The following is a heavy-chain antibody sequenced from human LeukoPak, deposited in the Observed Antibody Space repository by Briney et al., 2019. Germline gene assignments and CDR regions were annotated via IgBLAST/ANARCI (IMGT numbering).Heavy chain of an antibody. CDR1: GFAFSGTW. CDR3: TTEFWYYFNN. CDR2: INTRTDGATT. J-gene: IGHJ4*02. D-gene: IGHD3-3*01. Sequence: GGSLRLSCAGSGFAFSGTWLNWVRQAPGQALECVGRINTRTDGATTTYAAPVKGRFTISRDDSKSTLYLEMNSLKTEDTAVYYCTTEFWYYFNNWGQGTLVTVSS. V-gene: IGHV3-15*01.